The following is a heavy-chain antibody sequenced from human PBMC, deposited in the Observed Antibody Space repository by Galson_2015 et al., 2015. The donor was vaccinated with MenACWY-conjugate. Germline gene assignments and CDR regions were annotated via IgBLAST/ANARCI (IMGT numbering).Heavy chain of an antibody. D-gene: IGHD4-17*01. J-gene: IGHJ4*02. CDR3: ARDHYGDYFHDY. CDR2: ISSGGSTI. Sequence: SLRLSCAASGFTFSGYSMNWVRQAPGKGLEWVSYISSGGSTIYYADSVKGRFTISRDNAKYSLYLQMNSLRDEDTAVYYCARDHYGDYFHDYWGQGTLVTVSS. V-gene: IGHV3-48*02. CDR1: GFTFSGYS.